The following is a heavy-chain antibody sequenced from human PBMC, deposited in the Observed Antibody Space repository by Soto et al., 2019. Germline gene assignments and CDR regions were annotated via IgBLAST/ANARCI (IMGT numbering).Heavy chain of an antibody. CDR3: AYYYDSSGYYDY. J-gene: IGHJ4*02. V-gene: IGHV1-69*13. CDR1: GGTFSSYA. D-gene: IGHD3-22*01. Sequence: ASVKVSCKASGGTFSSYAISWVRQAPGQGLEWMGGIIPIFGTANYAQKFQGRVTITADESTSTAYMELSSLRSEDTAVYYCAYYYDSSGYYDYWGQGTLVTVSS. CDR2: IIPIFGTA.